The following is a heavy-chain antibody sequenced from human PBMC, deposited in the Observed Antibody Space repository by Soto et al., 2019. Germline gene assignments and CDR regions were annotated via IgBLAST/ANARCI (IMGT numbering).Heavy chain of an antibody. CDR3: TTAVGDLHYYGMDV. CDR1: GFTFSNAW. Sequence: GGSLRLSCAASGFTFSNAWMNWVRQAPGKGLEWVGRIKSKTDGGTTDYAAPVKGRFTISRDDSKNTLYLQMNSLKTEDTAVYYCTTAVGDLHYYGMDVWGQGTTVTVSS. CDR2: IKSKTDGGTT. V-gene: IGHV3-15*07. J-gene: IGHJ6*02. D-gene: IGHD4-17*01.